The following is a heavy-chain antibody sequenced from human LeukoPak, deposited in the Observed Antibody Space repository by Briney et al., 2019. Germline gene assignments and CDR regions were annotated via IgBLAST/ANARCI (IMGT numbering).Heavy chain of an antibody. J-gene: IGHJ4*02. CDR2: IRYDGSNK. Sequence: GGSLRLSCAASGFTFSSYGMHWVRQAPGEGLEWVAFIRYDGSNKYYADSVKGRFTISRDNSKNTLYLQMNSLRAEDTAVYYCASGGIYYGAAFDFWGQGTLVTVSS. CDR1: GFTFSSYG. D-gene: IGHD1-26*01. CDR3: ASGGIYYGAAFDF. V-gene: IGHV3-30*02.